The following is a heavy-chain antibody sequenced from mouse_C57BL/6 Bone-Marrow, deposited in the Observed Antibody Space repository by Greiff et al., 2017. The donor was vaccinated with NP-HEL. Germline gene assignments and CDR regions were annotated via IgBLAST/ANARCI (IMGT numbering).Heavy chain of an antibody. V-gene: IGHV1-69*01. J-gene: IGHJ3*01. CDR2: IDPSDSYT. D-gene: IGHD2-3*01. CDR1: GYTFTSYW. Sequence: VQLQQPGAELVMPGASVKLSCKASGYTFTSYWMHWVKQRPGQGLEWIGEIDPSDSYTNYNQKFKGKSTLTVDKSSSTAYMQLSSLTSEDSAVYYCARLEDGYYWCADWGQGTLVTVSA. CDR3: ARLEDGYYWCAD.